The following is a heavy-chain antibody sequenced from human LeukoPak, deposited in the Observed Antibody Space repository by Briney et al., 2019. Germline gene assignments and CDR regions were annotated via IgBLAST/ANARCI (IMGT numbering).Heavy chain of an antibody. CDR2: ISWNSGSI. CDR3: AKDQRGIAAAGFDY. J-gene: IGHJ4*02. D-gene: IGHD6-13*01. CDR1: GFTFDDYA. V-gene: IGHV3-9*01. Sequence: PGGSLRLSCAASGFTFDDYAMHWVRQAPGKGLEWVSGISWNSGSIGYADSVKGRFTISRDNAKNSLYLQMNSLRAEDTALYYCAKDQRGIAAAGFDYWGQGTLVTVSS.